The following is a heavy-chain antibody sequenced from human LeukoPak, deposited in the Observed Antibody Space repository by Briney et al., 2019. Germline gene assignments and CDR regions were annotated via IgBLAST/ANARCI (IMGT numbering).Heavy chain of an antibody. CDR2: LIPIFGTA. CDR3: AKGKDIVVVPAAMPTWFDP. V-gene: IGHV1-69*05. Sequence: SVKVSCKASGGTFSSYAISWVRQAPGQGLKWMGGLIPIFGTANYAQKFQGRVTITTDESTSTAYMELSSLRSEDTAVYYCAKGKDIVVVPAAMPTWFDPWGQGTLVTVSS. CDR1: GGTFSSYA. D-gene: IGHD2-2*01. J-gene: IGHJ5*02.